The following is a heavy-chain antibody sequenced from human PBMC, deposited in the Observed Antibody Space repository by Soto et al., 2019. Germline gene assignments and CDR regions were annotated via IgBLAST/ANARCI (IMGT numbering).Heavy chain of an antibody. CDR1: GFTFSIYV. CDR3: AKDIDHTVCGSGTYPVP. Sequence: EVQLSESGGGLVQPGGSLRLSCKASGFTFSIYVMTWVRKAAGKGLEWVSAISGNGGTRYHADSVKGRFTISRDNSKNMLYLQMNSLRVEDSAVHYCAKDIDHTVCGSGTYPVPWGQERLLIVSS. J-gene: IGHJ5*02. D-gene: IGHD3-10*01. CDR2: ISGNGGTR. V-gene: IGHV3-23*01.